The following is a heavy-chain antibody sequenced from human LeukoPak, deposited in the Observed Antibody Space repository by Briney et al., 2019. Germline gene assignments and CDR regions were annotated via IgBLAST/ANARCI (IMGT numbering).Heavy chain of an antibody. J-gene: IGHJ5*02. Sequence: ASVKVSCKVSGYTLTELSMHWVRQAPGKGLEWMGGFDPEDGETIYAQKFQGRVTMTRDMSTSTDYMELSSLRSEDTAVYYCARDNSVEDTAWWFDPWGQGTLVTVSS. V-gene: IGHV1-24*01. D-gene: IGHD4-23*01. CDR2: FDPEDGET. CDR3: ARDNSVEDTAWWFDP. CDR1: GYTLTELS.